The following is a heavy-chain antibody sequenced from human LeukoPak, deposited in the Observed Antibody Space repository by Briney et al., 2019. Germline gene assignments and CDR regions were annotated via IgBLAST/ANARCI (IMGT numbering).Heavy chain of an antibody. D-gene: IGHD1-7*01. J-gene: IGHJ4*02. CDR2: INHSGST. V-gene: IGHV4-34*01. Sequence: SETLSLTCAVYGGSFSGYYWSWILQPPGKGLQWIVEINHSGSTNYNPSLKSRVTISVDTSKNQFSLKLSSVTAADTAVYYCARGPLNWNYTKPEIYWGQGTLVTVSS. CDR1: GGSFSGYY. CDR3: ARGPLNWNYTKPEIY.